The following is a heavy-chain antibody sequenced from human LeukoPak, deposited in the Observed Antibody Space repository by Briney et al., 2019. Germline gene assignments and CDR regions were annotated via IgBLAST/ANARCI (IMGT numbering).Heavy chain of an antibody. Sequence: SETLSLTCAVYGGSFSGYYWSWIRQPPGKGLEWIGEINHSGSTNYNPSLKSRVTISVDTSKNQFPLKLSSVTAADTAVYYCARGRYQLLRGYSYGYSRDFDYWGQGTLVTVSS. CDR2: INHSGST. V-gene: IGHV4-34*01. D-gene: IGHD5-18*01. CDR3: ARGRYQLLRGYSYGYSRDFDY. CDR1: GGSFSGYY. J-gene: IGHJ4*02.